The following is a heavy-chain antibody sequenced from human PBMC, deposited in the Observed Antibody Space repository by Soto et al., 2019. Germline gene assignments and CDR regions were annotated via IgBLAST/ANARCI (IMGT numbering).Heavy chain of an antibody. J-gene: IGHJ6*02. Sequence: GASVKVSCKASGYTFTSYYMHWVRQAPGQGLEWMGIINPSGGSTSYAQKFQGRVTMTRDTSTSTVYMELSSLRSEDTAVYYCARDSSSSRYYYYGMDVWGQGTTVTVSS. V-gene: IGHV1-46*01. CDR1: GYTFTSYY. CDR2: INPSGGST. CDR3: ARDSSSSRYYYYGMDV. D-gene: IGHD6-13*01.